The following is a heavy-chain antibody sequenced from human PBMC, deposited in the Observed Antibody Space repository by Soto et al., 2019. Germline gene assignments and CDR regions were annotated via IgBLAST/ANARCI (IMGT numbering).Heavy chain of an antibody. Sequence: PSETLSLTCIVSCGSISSGDYYWSWIRQPPGKGLEWIGYIYYSGSTYYNPSLKSRVTISVDTSKNQFSLKLSSVTAADTAVYYCARAATGWGNAFDIWGQGTMVTVSS. D-gene: IGHD2-15*01. V-gene: IGHV4-30-4*01. J-gene: IGHJ3*02. CDR3: ARAATGWGNAFDI. CDR1: CGSISSGDYY. CDR2: IYYSGST.